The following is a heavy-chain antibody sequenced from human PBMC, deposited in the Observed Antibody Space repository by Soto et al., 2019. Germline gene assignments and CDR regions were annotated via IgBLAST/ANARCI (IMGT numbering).Heavy chain of an antibody. J-gene: IGHJ4*02. D-gene: IGHD2-2*01. CDR2: IYYRGST. CDR1: GDSIRSGGYY. CDR3: ARGYCSSTSCYNPGGTLDY. V-gene: IGHV4-31*03. Sequence: QVQLQESGPGLVKPSQTLSLTCTVSGDSIRSGGYYWTWIRQLPGEGLEWIGYIYYRGSTYYNPSLKSRVTRSVDTSENQFSLKLTSVTAADTALYYCARGYCSSTSCYNPGGTLDYWGQGTLVTVSS.